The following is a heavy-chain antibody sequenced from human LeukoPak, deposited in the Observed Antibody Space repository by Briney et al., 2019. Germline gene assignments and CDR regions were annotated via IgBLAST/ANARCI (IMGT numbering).Heavy chain of an antibody. CDR2: IKGDGSAK. J-gene: IGHJ4*02. D-gene: IGHD3-22*01. Sequence: GGSLRLSCAASGFTFSMFWMSWIRQAPGKGLEWMANIKGDGSAKYYVDSVKGRFTISRDNAKNSLYLQMNSLRVEDTAIYYCATSQASSGNNWGQGTLVTVSS. V-gene: IGHV3-7*01. CDR3: ATSQASSGNN. CDR1: GFTFSMFW.